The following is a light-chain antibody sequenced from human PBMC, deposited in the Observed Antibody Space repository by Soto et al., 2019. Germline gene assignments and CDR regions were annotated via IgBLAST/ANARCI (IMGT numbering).Light chain of an antibody. CDR3: SSYTSSSTPVV. V-gene: IGLV2-14*03. J-gene: IGLJ2*01. CDR2: DVS. Sequence: QSVLTQPASVSGSPGQSITISCTGTSSDVGGYNYVSWYQQYPGKAPKLMIYDVSKRPSGVSNRFSGSKSGNTASLTISGLPAEDEANYYCSSYTSSSTPVVFGGGTKVTVL. CDR1: SSDVGGYNY.